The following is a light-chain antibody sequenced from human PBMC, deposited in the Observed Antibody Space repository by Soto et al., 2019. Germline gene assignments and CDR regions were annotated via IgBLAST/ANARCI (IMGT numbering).Light chain of an antibody. CDR1: NIGSKN. Sequence: SSELTQPLSVSVALGQTARITCGGNNIGSKNVYWYQQKPGQAPVLVIYRDSNRPSGIPERFSGSNSGNTATLTISRAQAGDEADYYCQVWDSSTAVFGGGTKLTVL. J-gene: IGLJ2*01. CDR2: RDS. V-gene: IGLV3-9*01. CDR3: QVWDSSTAV.